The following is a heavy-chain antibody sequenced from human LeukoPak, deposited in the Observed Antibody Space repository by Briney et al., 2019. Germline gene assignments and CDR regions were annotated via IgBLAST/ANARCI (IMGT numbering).Heavy chain of an antibody. CDR2: IYPGGST. Sequence: GGSLRLSCAASGFTVSSNYMGWVRQAPGKGPECVSVIYPGGSTYYADSVKGRFTISRDDSKNTLYLQMNSLRAEDTAVYYCARESSGYYLDYWGQGTLVTVSS. J-gene: IGHJ4*02. CDR3: ARESSGYYLDY. CDR1: GFTVSSNY. V-gene: IGHV3-53*01. D-gene: IGHD6-25*01.